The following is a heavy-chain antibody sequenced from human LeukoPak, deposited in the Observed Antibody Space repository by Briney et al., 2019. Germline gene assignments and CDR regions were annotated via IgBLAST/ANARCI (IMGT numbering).Heavy chain of an antibody. CDR1: GFTFSSYW. CDR3: ARSYYDSSGYLELPDY. D-gene: IGHD3-22*01. CDR2: INSDGNST. J-gene: IGHJ4*02. V-gene: IGHV3-74*01. Sequence: GGSLRLSCAASGFTFSSYWMHWVRQAPGKGLVWVSRINSDGNSTSYADSVKGRFTISRDNAKNTLYLQMNSLRAEDTAVYYCARSYYDSSGYLELPDYWGQGTLVTVSS.